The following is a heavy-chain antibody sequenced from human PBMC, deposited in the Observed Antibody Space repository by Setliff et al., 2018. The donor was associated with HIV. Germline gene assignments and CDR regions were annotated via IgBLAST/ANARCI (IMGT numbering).Heavy chain of an antibody. CDR3: ATDPGSLIWFGGSKVNV. J-gene: IGHJ6*02. CDR1: GYTVAEFS. D-gene: IGHD3-10*01. V-gene: IGHV1-24*01. CDR2: FDPEDGVT. Sequence: AASVKVSCKVYGYTVAEFSMHWVRQAPGKGLEWVAGFDPEDGVTFYAQNFQGRVTMTEDTSTDTAYMELSSLRSEDTAVYYCATDPGSLIWFGGSKVNVWGQGTTVPVSS.